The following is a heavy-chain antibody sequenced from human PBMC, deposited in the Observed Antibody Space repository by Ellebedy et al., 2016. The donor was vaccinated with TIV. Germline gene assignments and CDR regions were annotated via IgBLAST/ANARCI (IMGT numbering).Heavy chain of an antibody. V-gene: IGHV3-30*18. Sequence: GESLKISCTVSGFSFKSYGMHWVRQAPGKGLEWVAVISHDGSDQYYPESVRGRFTIYRDDSKNTVYLEISSLRVDDTAMYYCAKDSRFMLTSYDFDHWGQGTPVTVSS. CDR3: AKDSRFMLTSYDFDH. J-gene: IGHJ4*02. CDR2: ISHDGSDQ. D-gene: IGHD3-16*01. CDR1: GFSFKSYG.